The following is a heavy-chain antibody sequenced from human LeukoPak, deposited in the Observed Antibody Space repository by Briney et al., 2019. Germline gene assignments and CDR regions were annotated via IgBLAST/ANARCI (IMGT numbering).Heavy chain of an antibody. CDR3: LVGGSYSYLG. J-gene: IGHJ4*02. CDR1: GGTFSSYA. V-gene: IGHV1-69*13. Sequence: ASVKVSCKASGGTFSSYASSWVRQAPGQGLEWMGGIIPIFGTANYAQKFQGRVTITADESTSTAYMELSSLRSEDTAVYYCLVGGSYSYLGWGQGTLVTVSS. D-gene: IGHD1-26*01. CDR2: IIPIFGTA.